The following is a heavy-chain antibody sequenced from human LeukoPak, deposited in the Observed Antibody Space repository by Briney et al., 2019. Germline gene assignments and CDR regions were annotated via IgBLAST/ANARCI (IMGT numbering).Heavy chain of an antibody. CDR1: GFIFSSYW. Sequence: AGGSLRLSCAASGFIFSSYWMSWVRQAPGKGLEWVANIKQDGSEKYYVDSVRGRFTISRDNAKNSLYLQMNSLRAEDTAVYYCASAPFGVLTRFDYWGQGTLVTVSS. CDR2: IKQDGSEK. J-gene: IGHJ4*02. CDR3: ASAPFGVLTRFDY. V-gene: IGHV3-7*01. D-gene: IGHD3-3*01.